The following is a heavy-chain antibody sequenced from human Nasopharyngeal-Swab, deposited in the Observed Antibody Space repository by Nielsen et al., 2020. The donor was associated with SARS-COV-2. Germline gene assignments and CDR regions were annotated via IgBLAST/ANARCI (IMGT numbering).Heavy chain of an antibody. CDR3: AREQWLAKYYYYYGMDV. J-gene: IGHJ6*02. V-gene: IGHV1-69*13. D-gene: IGHD6-19*01. Sequence: SVKVSCKASGYTFTGYYMHWVRQAPGQGLEWMGGIIPIFGTANYAQKFQGRVTITADESTSTAYMELSSLRSEDTAVYYCAREQWLAKYYYYYGMDVWGQGTTVTVSS. CDR2: IIPIFGTA. CDR1: GYTFTGYY.